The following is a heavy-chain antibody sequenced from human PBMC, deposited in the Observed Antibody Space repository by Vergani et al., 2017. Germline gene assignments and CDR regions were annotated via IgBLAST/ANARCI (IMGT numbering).Heavy chain of an antibody. CDR2: IYTSGST. CDR3: AGEFVVVPAAFYYYYMDV. D-gene: IGHD2-2*01. J-gene: IGHJ6*03. CDR1: GGSISSYY. Sequence: QVQLQESGPGLVKPSETLSLTCTVSGGSISSYYWSWIRQPAGKGLEWIGRIYTSGSTNYNPSLKSRVTMSVDTSKNQFSLKLSSVTAADTAVYYCAGEFVVVPAAFYYYYMDVWGKGTTVTVSS. V-gene: IGHV4-4*07.